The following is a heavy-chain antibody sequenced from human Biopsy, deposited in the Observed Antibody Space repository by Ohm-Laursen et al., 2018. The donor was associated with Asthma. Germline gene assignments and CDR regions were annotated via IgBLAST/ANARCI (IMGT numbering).Heavy chain of an antibody. Sequence: SSVKVSCKTSGYTFNSAGITWVRQAPGQGLEWMGWISVYNGNTKFAQKLQDRVTMTTDTSTSTAYMELRSLRSDDTAVYFCARAVDYSHYYGIDVWGQGTTVTVS. J-gene: IGHJ6*02. V-gene: IGHV1-18*01. D-gene: IGHD3-10*01. CDR1: GYTFNSAG. CDR2: ISVYNGNT. CDR3: ARAVDYSHYYGIDV.